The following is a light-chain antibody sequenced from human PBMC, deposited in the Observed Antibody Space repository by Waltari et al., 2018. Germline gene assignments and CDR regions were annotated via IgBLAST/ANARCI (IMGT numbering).Light chain of an antibody. V-gene: IGLV2-14*03. CDR1: RSDVGTHNY. CDR3: NSYTNSGTYV. J-gene: IGLJ1*01. Sequence: QSALTQPASVSGSPGQSITISCNGTRSDVGTHNYVSWYQQRPGKAPDLIIFDVSNRPSGVSIRFSGSKSGNTASLTISGLQAEDEADYYCNSYTNSGTYVFGSGTKVTVL. CDR2: DVS.